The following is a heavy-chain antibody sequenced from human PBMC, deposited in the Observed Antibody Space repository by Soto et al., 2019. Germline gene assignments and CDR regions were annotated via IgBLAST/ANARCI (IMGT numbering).Heavy chain of an antibody. J-gene: IGHJ6*02. CDR3: ARDNDRPQLGGNYYYILDV. CDR1: GGTFRNSA. CDR2: IMPIFRTP. V-gene: IGHV1-69*12. D-gene: IGHD1-1*01. Sequence: QVQLEQSGAEVKKPGSSVKVSCKASGGTFRNSAISSVRQAPGQGLEWMGGIMPIFRTPDYAQKFHGRVTITADESTSTAYMELSGLRSDDTAVYFCARDNDRPQLGGNYYYILDVWGHGTTVTVSS.